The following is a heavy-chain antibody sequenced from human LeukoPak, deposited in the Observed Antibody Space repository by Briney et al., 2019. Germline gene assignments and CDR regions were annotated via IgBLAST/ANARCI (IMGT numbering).Heavy chain of an antibody. CDR1: GGSMSTYY. V-gene: IGHV4-59*01. CDR2: IYYTGST. J-gene: IGHJ4*02. Sequence: SETLSLTCTVSGGSMSTYYWTWIRQPPGKGLEWIGFIYYTGSTNYNPSLKSRVTISVDTSKNQFSLKLSSVTAADTAVYYCAGMRITAPTVRTLDYWGQGTLVTVSS. D-gene: IGHD6-13*01. CDR3: AGMRITAPTVRTLDY.